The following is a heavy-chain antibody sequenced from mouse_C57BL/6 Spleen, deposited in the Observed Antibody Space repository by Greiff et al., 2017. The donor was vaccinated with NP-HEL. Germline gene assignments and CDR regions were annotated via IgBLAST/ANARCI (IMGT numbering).Heavy chain of an antibody. Sequence: VQLQQSGPELVKPGASVKISCKASGYAFSSSWMNWVKQRPGKGLEWIGRIYPGDGDTNYNGKFKGKATLTADKSSSTAYMQLSSLTSEDSAVYFCARGGTVVATRRYYFDYWGQGTTLTVSS. D-gene: IGHD1-1*01. CDR1: GYAFSSSW. V-gene: IGHV1-82*01. CDR3: ARGGTVVATRRYYFDY. J-gene: IGHJ2*01. CDR2: IYPGDGDT.